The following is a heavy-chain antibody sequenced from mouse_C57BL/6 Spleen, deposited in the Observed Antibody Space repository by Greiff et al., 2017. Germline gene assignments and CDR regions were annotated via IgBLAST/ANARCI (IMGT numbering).Heavy chain of an antibody. Sequence: EVKLVESGGDLVKPGGSLKLSCAASGFTFSSYGMSWVRQTPDKRLEWVATISSGGSYTYYPDSVKGRFTISRDKAKNTLYLQMSSLNSEDTAMYYCARPYDYDMAWFAYWGQGTLVTVSA. CDR3: ARPYDYDMAWFAY. CDR1: GFTFSSYG. CDR2: ISSGGSYT. J-gene: IGHJ3*01. D-gene: IGHD2-4*01. V-gene: IGHV5-6*01.